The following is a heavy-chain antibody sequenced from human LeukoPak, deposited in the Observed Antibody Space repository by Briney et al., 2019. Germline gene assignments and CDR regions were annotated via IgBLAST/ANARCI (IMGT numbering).Heavy chain of an antibody. CDR1: GGSISSGGYY. CDR3: ARDVPIPDSSQGTVDAFDI. V-gene: IGHV4-30-2*01. CDR2: IYHSGST. D-gene: IGHD6-13*01. Sequence: PSETLSLTCTVSGGSISSGGYYWSWIRQPPGKGLEWIGYIYHSGSTYYNPSLKSRVTISVDRSKNQFSLKLSSVTAADTAVYYCARDVPIPDSSQGTVDAFDIWGQGTMVTASS. J-gene: IGHJ3*02.